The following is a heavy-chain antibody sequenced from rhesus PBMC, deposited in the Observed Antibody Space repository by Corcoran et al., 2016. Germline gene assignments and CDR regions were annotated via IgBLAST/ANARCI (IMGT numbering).Heavy chain of an antibody. J-gene: IGHJ4*01. V-gene: IGHV4-122*02. D-gene: IGHD2-39*01. CDR1: GGSISGDYYY. CDR3: ARGVAADY. Sequence: QVQLQESGPGLVTPSETLSLTCAVSGGSISGDYYYWNWVRQPPGEGLEWIGYITYGGSTSNNPSLESRVTISSATSKNQFSLNLTSVTAADTAVYYCARGVAADYWGQGVLVTVSS. CDR2: ITYGGST.